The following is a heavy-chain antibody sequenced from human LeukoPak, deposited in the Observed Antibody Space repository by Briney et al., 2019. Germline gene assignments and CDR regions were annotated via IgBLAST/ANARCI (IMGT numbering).Heavy chain of an antibody. D-gene: IGHD1-26*01. J-gene: IGHJ4*02. Sequence: SETLSLTCTVSGGSISSYYWSWVRQPPGKGLEWIGYILTSGTTNYNPSLKSRVTISVDTSKNQFSLKLSSVTAADTAVYYCARLRVSGSYLYYFDCWGQGTLVTVSS. CDR2: ILTSGTT. V-gene: IGHV4-4*09. CDR3: ARLRVSGSYLYYFDC. CDR1: GGSISSYY.